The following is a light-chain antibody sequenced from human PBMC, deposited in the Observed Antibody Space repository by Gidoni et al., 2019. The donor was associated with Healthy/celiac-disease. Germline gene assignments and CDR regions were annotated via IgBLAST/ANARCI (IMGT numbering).Light chain of an antibody. J-gene: IGLJ2*01. Sequence: QSALTQPRSVSVSPGQPVTISCTGTSSDVGGYNYVSWYQQHPGKAPKVMIYDVSKRPSGVPDRFSGSKSGNTASLTISGLQAEDEADYYCCSYVASYSVVFGGGTKLTVL. CDR2: DVS. CDR3: CSYVASYSVV. CDR1: SSDVGGYNY. V-gene: IGLV2-11*01.